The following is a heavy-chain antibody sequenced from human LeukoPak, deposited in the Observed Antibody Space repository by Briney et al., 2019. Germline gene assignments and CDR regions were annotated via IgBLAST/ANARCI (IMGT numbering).Heavy chain of an antibody. Sequence: GGSLRLSCAASGFTFSSYGMHWVRQAPGKGLEWVAVIWYDGSNKYYADSVKGRFTISRDNSKNTLYLQMNSLRAEDTAVYYCARDIGGGDSYNYGRGDFDYWGQGTLVTVSS. J-gene: IGHJ4*02. CDR2: IWYDGSNK. CDR1: GFTFSSYG. CDR3: ARDIGGGDSYNYGRGDFDY. V-gene: IGHV3-33*01. D-gene: IGHD5-24*01.